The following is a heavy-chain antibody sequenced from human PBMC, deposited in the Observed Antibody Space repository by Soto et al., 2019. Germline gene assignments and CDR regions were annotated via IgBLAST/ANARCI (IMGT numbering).Heavy chain of an antibody. D-gene: IGHD6-6*01. CDR1: GFTFSSYG. V-gene: IGHV3-30*18. Sequence: QVQLVESGGGVVQPGRSPRLSCAASGFTFSSYGMHWVRQAPGKGLEWVAVISYDGSNKYYADSVKGRFTISRNNSKNALYLQMNSLRAEDTAVYYCAKDGLSSSSYDIGTGSFDYWGQGTLVTVSS. CDR3: AKDGLSSSSYDIGTGSFDY. CDR2: ISYDGSNK. J-gene: IGHJ4*02.